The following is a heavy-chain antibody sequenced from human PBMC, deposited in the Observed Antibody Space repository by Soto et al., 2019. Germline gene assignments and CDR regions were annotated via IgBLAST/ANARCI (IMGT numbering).Heavy chain of an antibody. D-gene: IGHD1-26*01. CDR1: GFTFSGSA. Sequence: EVQLVESGGGLVQPGGSLKLSCAASGFTFSGSAMHWVRQASGKGLEWVGRIRSKANSYATAYAASVKGRFTISRDDSKTTAHLQMNSLKTEDTAVYYCTRQRISGSYWYLDDAFDIWGQGTMVTVSS. CDR3: TRQRISGSYWYLDDAFDI. CDR2: IRSKANSYAT. V-gene: IGHV3-73*02. J-gene: IGHJ3*02.